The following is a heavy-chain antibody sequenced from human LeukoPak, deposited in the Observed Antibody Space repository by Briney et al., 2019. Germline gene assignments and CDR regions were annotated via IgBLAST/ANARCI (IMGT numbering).Heavy chain of an antibody. J-gene: IGHJ4*02. CDR3: ATTRVVGATTFDY. D-gene: IGHD1-26*01. CDR2: ISYSGST. Sequence: PSETLSLTCTVSGGSISSYYWSWIRQPPGKGLEWIGYISYSGSTNYNPSLKSRVTVSVDTSKNQFSLKLSSVTAADTAVYYCATTRVVGATTFDYWGQGTLVTVSS. V-gene: IGHV4-59*01. CDR1: GGSISSYY.